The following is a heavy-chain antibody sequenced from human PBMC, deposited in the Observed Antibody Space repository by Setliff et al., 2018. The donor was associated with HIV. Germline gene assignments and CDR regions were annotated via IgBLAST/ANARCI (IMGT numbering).Heavy chain of an antibody. CDR1: GGSISSGSYY. CDR2: IYTSGST. J-gene: IGHJ5*02. Sequence: PSETLSLTCTVSGGSISSGSYYWSWIRQPAGKGLEWIGHIYTSGSTNYNPSLKSRVTISVDTSRSQFSLKLSSVTAADTAVYYCAKRTFGSGRFDPWGQGTLVTVSS. D-gene: IGHD3-16*01. V-gene: IGHV4-61*09. CDR3: AKRTFGSGRFDP.